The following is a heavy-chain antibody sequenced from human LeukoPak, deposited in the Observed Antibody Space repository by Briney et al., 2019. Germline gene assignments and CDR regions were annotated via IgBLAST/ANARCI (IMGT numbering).Heavy chain of an antibody. J-gene: IGHJ4*02. CDR1: GFTFSSYV. CDR3: AKSPLTTRTNFDY. Sequence: GGSLRLSCAASGFTFSSYVMSWVRQAPGKGLEWVSSISVNGGGGSTYYADSVTGRFTISRDNSKDTLYLQMNSLRAEDTAVYYCAKSPLTTRTNFDYWGQGALVTVSS. D-gene: IGHD4-11*01. CDR2: ISVNGGGGST. V-gene: IGHV3-23*01.